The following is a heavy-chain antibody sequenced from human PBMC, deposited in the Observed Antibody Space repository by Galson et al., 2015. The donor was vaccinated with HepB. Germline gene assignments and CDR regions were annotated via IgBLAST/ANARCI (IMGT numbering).Heavy chain of an antibody. CDR2: INPSGGST. V-gene: IGHV1-46*01. Sequence: SVKVSSKASGYTFTSYYMYWVRQAPGRGLEWMGIINPSGGSTSYPQKFQGRVTMTRDTSTSTVYMEQSSLRSEDTAVYYCARAGLPPYYYYGMDVWGQGTTVTVSS. CDR3: ARAGLPPYYYYGMDV. J-gene: IGHJ6*02. CDR1: GYTFTSYY. D-gene: IGHD4-11*01.